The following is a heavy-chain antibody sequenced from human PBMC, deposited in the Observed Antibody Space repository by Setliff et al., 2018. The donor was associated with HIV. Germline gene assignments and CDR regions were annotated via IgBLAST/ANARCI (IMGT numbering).Heavy chain of an antibody. CDR3: ARPGGTGPPAVFDY. V-gene: IGHV5-51*01. CDR2: IYPGDSDT. CDR1: EYSFSNYW. J-gene: IGHJ4*02. Sequence: GESLKISCKGSEYSFSNYWIAWVRQVPGKGLEWMGIIYPGDSDTRYSPSFQGQVTMSADKSINTAYLQWSSLKASDTAVYFCARPGGTGPPAVFDYWGQGTLVTVSS.